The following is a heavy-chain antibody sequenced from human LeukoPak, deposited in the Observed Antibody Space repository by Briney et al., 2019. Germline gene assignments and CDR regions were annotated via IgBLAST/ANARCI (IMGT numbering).Heavy chain of an antibody. D-gene: IGHD6-19*01. CDR2: ISNSDGTR. CDR3: AREIVSAVAGNFDY. Sequence: PGGSLRLSCAASGFTFSSYEMNWVRQAPGKGREGVSYISNSDGTRTYADSVKGRFTISRDNAKNSLYLEMNSLRAEDTAVYYCAREIVSAVAGNFDYWGQGTLVTVSS. CDR1: GFTFSSYE. V-gene: IGHV3-48*03. J-gene: IGHJ4*02.